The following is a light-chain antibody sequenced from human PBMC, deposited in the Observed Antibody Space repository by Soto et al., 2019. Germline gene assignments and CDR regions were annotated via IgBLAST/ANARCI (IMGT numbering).Light chain of an antibody. CDR1: QSVSIK. V-gene: IGKV3-15*01. CDR2: DTS. Sequence: EILLTPSPATLSLSPGERATLSWRASQSVSIKLAWYQQKPGQAPRLLIYDTSTRATGIPASFSGSGSGTEFTLTISSLQYEDFAAYYCQQYNNWHPITFGQGTRLEIK. CDR3: QQYNNWHPIT. J-gene: IGKJ5*01.